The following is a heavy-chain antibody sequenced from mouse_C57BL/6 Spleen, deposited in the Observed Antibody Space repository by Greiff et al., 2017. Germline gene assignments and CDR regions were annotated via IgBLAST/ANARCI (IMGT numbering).Heavy chain of an antibody. D-gene: IGHD2-4*01. CDR3: ARWDDYDRGDY. J-gene: IGHJ2*01. CDR1: GYTFTSYW. CDR2: IHPNSGST. Sequence: QVQLQQPWAELVKPGASVKLSCKASGYTFTSYWMHWVKQRPGQGLEWIGMIHPNSGSTNYNEKFKSKATLTVDKSSSTAYMQLSSLTSEDSAVYYCARWDDYDRGDYWGQGTTLTVSS. V-gene: IGHV1-64*01.